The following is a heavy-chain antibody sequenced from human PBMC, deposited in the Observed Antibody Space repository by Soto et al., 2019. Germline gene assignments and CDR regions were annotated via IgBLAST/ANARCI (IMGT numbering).Heavy chain of an antibody. CDR2: IYYSGET. CDR1: GVSISGTSYY. J-gene: IGHJ1*01. Sequence: QLQLQESGPGLVKPSETLSLTCTVSGVSISGTSYYWGWIRQTPAKGLEWIGTIYYSGETFYNPSIKSRVTISIDTSKNHFSLNLTSVTAADTAIYYCARHGSFWGQGALVTVSS. V-gene: IGHV4-39*01. D-gene: IGHD3-16*02. CDR3: ARHGSF.